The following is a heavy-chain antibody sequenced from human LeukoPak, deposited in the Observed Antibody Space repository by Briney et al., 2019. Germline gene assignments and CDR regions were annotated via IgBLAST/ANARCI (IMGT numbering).Heavy chain of an antibody. V-gene: IGHV1-2*02. CDR3: ARAGGGLDY. CDR1: GYTFTGYY. D-gene: IGHD3-16*01. CDR2: INPNSDGT. J-gene: IGHJ4*02. Sequence: ASVKVSCKASGYTFTGYYMHWVRQAPGQGLEWMGWINPNSDGTNYAQNFQGRVTMTRDTSISTAYMELNSLTSDDTAVYYCARAGGGLDYWGQGTLVTVSS.